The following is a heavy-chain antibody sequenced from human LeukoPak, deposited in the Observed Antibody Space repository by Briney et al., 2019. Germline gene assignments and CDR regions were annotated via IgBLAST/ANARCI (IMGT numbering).Heavy chain of an antibody. CDR3: TSSGYRGPEYFQH. Sequence: GGSLRLSCTASGFTFGDYAMSWFRQAPGKGPEWVGFIRSKAYGGTTEYAASVKGRFTISRDDSKSIAYLQMNSLKTEDTAVYYCTSSGYRGPEYFQHWGQGTLVTVSS. D-gene: IGHD3-22*01. V-gene: IGHV3-49*03. CDR2: IRSKAYGGTT. CDR1: GFTFGDYA. J-gene: IGHJ1*01.